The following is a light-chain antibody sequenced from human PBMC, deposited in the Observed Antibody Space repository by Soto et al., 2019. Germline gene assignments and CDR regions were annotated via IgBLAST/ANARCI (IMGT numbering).Light chain of an antibody. J-gene: IGKJ1*01. CDR2: GAS. CDR1: QSVSSSY. Sequence: NVLTQSPGTLSLYPGERATLSCRASQSVSSSYLAWYQQKPGQAPRLLIYGASSRATGIPDRFSGSGSGTDFTLTISRLEPEDFAVYYCQQYGSSPWTFGQGTKVDI. V-gene: IGKV3-20*01. CDR3: QQYGSSPWT.